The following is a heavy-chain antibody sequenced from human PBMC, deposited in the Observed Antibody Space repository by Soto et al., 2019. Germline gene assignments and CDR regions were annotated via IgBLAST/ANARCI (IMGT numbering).Heavy chain of an antibody. CDR1: GFTFSSHW. Sequence: EVQLVESGGGLVQPGGSLRVACAASGFTFSSHWMHWVRQAPGKGLVWLSQINRYGSSADYADSVKGRFTISRDNAKNTLYLQIDSLRAEDTTVYYCARGGEEGVIDYWGQGTLVTVSA. CDR2: INRYGSSA. V-gene: IGHV3-74*01. J-gene: IGHJ4*02. CDR3: ARGGEEGVIDY. D-gene: IGHD3-16*01.